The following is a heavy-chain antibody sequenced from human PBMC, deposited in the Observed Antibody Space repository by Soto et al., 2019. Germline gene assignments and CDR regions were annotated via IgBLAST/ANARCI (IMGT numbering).Heavy chain of an antibody. V-gene: IGHV3-23*01. CDR1: GFTFSSYA. CDR3: ASFPPPTIAVAAVFDY. CDR2: ISGSGGST. Sequence: GGSLRLSCAASGFTFSSYAMSWVRQAPGKGLEWVSAISGSGGSTYYADSVKGRFTISRDNSKNTLYLQMNSLRAEDTAVYYCASFPPPTIAVAAVFDYWGQGTLVTVSS. J-gene: IGHJ4*02. D-gene: IGHD6-19*01.